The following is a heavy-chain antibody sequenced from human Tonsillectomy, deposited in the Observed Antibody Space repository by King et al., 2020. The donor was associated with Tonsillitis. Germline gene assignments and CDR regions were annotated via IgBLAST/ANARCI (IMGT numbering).Heavy chain of an antibody. V-gene: IGHV3-30-3*01. Sequence: QLVQSGGGVVQPGRSLRLSCATSGFTFSSYAMHWVRQAPGKGLEWVADISYDGTNKYSADSVRGRFTISRDNSKNTLYLQMNSLRAEDTAVYYCARRRITVSYYSYGMDVWGQGTTDTVSS. J-gene: IGHJ6*02. CDR3: ARRRITVSYYSYGMDV. D-gene: IGHD3-10*01. CDR1: GFTFSSYA. CDR2: ISYDGTNK.